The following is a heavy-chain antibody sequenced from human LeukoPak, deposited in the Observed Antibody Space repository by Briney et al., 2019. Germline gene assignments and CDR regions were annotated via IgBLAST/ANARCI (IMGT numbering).Heavy chain of an antibody. J-gene: IGHJ5*02. Sequence: ASVKVSCKASGYTFTGYYMHWVRQAPGQGLEWMGWINPNSGGTKYAQNFQGRVIMTRDTSISTAYMELSRLRSDDTAVYYCARTSGYSDDWFDPWGQGTLVTVSS. CDR1: GYTFTGYY. CDR2: INPNSGGT. CDR3: ARTSGYSDDWFDP. D-gene: IGHD3-22*01. V-gene: IGHV1-2*02.